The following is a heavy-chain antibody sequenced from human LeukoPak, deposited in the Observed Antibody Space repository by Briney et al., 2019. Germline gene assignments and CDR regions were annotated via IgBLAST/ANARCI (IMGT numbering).Heavy chain of an antibody. J-gene: IGHJ4*02. CDR1: GFTFSGYS. D-gene: IGHD7-27*01. CDR2: ISSGSRTI. Sequence: PGGSLRLSCAAFGFTFSGYSMNWVRQAPGRGLEWLSYISSGSRTIFYADSVKGRFTISRDNGKNSLFLLMSSLRADDTAVYYCVRESITGDRDFDYWGQGTLITVSS. CDR3: VRESITGDRDFDY. V-gene: IGHV3-48*01.